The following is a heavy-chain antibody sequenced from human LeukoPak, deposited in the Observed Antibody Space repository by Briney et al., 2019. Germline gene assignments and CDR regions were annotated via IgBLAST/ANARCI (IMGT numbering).Heavy chain of an antibody. CDR3: AKDLPQMAAAGPFDY. CDR2: SSNIPTTT. Sequence: GGSLRLSCAASGFTLSDYNLHWVRQAPGKGLEWVSYSSNIPTTTFYADSVKGRFTVSRDNSKNTLYLQMNSLRAEDTAVYYCAKDLPQMAAAGPFDYWGQGTLVTVSS. D-gene: IGHD6-13*01. V-gene: IGHV3-48*01. J-gene: IGHJ4*02. CDR1: GFTLSDYN.